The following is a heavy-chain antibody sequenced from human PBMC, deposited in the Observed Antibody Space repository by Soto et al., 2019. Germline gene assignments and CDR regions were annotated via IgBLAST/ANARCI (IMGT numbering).Heavy chain of an antibody. D-gene: IGHD3-10*01. CDR1: GFTFSTYW. V-gene: IGHV3-74*01. CDR2: INSDGSTT. J-gene: IGHJ6*04. CDR3: ARDPPLWYMDV. Sequence: EVQVVESGGGLVQPGGSLRLSCAASGFTFSTYWMHWVRQAPGKGLVWVSRINSDGSTTSYADSVKGRFTISRDNAKNTLYLQLNSLRAEDTAVYYCARDPPLWYMDVWGKGTTVTVSS.